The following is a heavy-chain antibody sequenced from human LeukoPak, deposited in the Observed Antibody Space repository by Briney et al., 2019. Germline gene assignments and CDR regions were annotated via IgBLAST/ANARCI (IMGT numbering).Heavy chain of an antibody. J-gene: IGHJ4*02. Sequence: GGSLRLSCAASAFSLNAYNMNWVRQAPGKGLEWVSSISYTGTYIYYADSVKGRFTISRDNAQNSLYLQMNSLRAEDTAIYYCLRDRGTYRPIDYWGQGTLVTVSS. CDR2: ISYTGTYI. D-gene: IGHD1-26*01. V-gene: IGHV3-21*04. CDR1: AFSLNAYN. CDR3: LRDRGTYRPIDY.